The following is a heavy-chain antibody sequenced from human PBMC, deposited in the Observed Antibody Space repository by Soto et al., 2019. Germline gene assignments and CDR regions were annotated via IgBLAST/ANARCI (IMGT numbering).Heavy chain of an antibody. V-gene: IGHV2-5*02. Sequence: QITLKESGPPLVKPTQTLTLTCTVSGFSLSASGLGVGWIRQPPGKALEWLALIYWDDDKRYSPYLKRSLTITKDTSKNQVVLTMTNMGPVDTGTYYCARMVLSATFDFWGQGTLVTVSS. J-gene: IGHJ4*02. D-gene: IGHD2-15*01. CDR2: IYWDDDK. CDR1: GFSLSASGLG. CDR3: ARMVLSATFDF.